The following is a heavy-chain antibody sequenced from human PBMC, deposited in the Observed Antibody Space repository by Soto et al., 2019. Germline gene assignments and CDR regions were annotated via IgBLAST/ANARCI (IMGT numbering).Heavy chain of an antibody. D-gene: IGHD3-3*01. J-gene: IGHJ6*02. CDR1: GYTFTSYY. CDR2: INPSGGST. Sequence: WASVKVSCKASGYTFTSYYMHWVRQAPGQGLEWMGIINPSGGSTSYAQKFQGRVTMTRDTSTSTVYMELSSLRSEDTAVYYCARDFRFLKRDYYYYGMDVWGQGTTVTVSS. CDR3: ARDFRFLKRDYYYYGMDV. V-gene: IGHV1-46*01.